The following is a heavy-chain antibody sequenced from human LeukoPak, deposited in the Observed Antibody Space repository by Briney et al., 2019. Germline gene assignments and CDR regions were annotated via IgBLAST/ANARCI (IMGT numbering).Heavy chain of an antibody. V-gene: IGHV3-30*01. J-gene: IGHJ5*02. CDR2: ISYDGSNK. CDR1: GFTFSSYA. Sequence: TGGSLRLSCAASGFTFSSYAMHWVRQAPGKGLEWVAVISYDGSNKYYADSVKGRFTISRDNSKNTLYLQMNSLRAEDTAVYYCARDGDSYGPNWFDPWGQGTLVTVSS. CDR3: ARDGDSYGPNWFDP. D-gene: IGHD2-21*02.